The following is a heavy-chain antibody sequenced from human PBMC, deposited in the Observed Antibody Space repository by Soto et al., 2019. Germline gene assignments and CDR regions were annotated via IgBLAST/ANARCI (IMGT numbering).Heavy chain of an antibody. CDR1: GFTFSSHA. Sequence: QVQLEESGGGVVQPGRSLRLSCAASGFTFSSHAMDWVRQAPGKGLEWVAVISYDGSKKYYADSVKGRFTISRDNSKNTLHLQMDSLRPEDTAVYHCVRDRVVAGIGEVDYWGQGTLVTVSS. CDR3: VRDRVVAGIGEVDY. D-gene: IGHD6-19*01. V-gene: IGHV3-30-3*01. CDR2: ISYDGSKK. J-gene: IGHJ4*02.